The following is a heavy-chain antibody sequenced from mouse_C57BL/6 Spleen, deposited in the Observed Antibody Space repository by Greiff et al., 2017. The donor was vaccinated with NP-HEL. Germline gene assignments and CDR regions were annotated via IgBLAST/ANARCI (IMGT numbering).Heavy chain of an antibody. CDR1: GYTFTSSW. Sequence: QVQLQQPGAELVRPGSSVKLSCKASGYTFTSSWMHWVKQRPIQGLEWIGNIDPSDSETHYNQKFKDKATLTVDKSSSTAYMQLSSLTSEDSAVYDCARGGYDYDGGYFDVWGTGTTVTVSS. V-gene: IGHV1-52*01. CDR2: IDPSDSET. CDR3: ARGGYDYDGGYFDV. D-gene: IGHD2-4*01. J-gene: IGHJ1*03.